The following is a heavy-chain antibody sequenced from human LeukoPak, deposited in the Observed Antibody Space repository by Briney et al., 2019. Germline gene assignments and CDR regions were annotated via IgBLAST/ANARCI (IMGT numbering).Heavy chain of an antibody. CDR3: ARDKGTPPRVWFDP. CDR1: GYTFTSYA. Sequence: ASVKVSCKASGYTFTSYAMHWVRQAPGQRLEWMGWINAGNGNTKYSQKFQGRVTITRDTSASTDYIDLRTLISQDTAVYYCARDKGTPPRVWFDPWGQGTLVTVSS. CDR2: INAGNGNT. J-gene: IGHJ5*02. D-gene: IGHD3-10*01. V-gene: IGHV1-3*01.